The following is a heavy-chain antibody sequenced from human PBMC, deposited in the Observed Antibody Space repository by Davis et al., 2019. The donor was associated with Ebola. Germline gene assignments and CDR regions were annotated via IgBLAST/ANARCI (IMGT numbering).Heavy chain of an antibody. Sequence: SETLSLTCAVHGGSFSGYYWSCIRQPPGKGLEWIGEINHSGSTNYNPSLKSRVTLSVDTSKNQFSLKLSSVTAADTAVYYCARHGAGYCSSTSCSRVWFDPWGQGTLVTVSS. D-gene: IGHD2-2*01. V-gene: IGHV4-34*01. CDR2: INHSGST. CDR3: ARHGAGYCSSTSCSRVWFDP. CDR1: GGSFSGYY. J-gene: IGHJ5*02.